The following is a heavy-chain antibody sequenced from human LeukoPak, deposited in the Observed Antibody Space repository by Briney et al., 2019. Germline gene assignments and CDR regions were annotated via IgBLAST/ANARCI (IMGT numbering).Heavy chain of an antibody. D-gene: IGHD2-2*01. J-gene: IGHJ4*02. CDR2: IIPIFGTA. CDR3: ARSRYCSSTSCYFAADY. V-gene: IGHV1-69*05. Sequence: ASVKVSCKASGGTFSSYAISWVRQAPGQGLEWMGVIIPIFGTANYAQKFQGRVTITTEESTSTAYMELSSLRSEDTAVYYCARSRYCSSTSCYFAADYWGQGTLVTVSS. CDR1: GGTFSSYA.